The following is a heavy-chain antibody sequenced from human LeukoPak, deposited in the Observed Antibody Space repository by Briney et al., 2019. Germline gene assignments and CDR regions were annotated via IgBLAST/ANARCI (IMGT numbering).Heavy chain of an antibody. CDR3: ARSTPTYGDYGTYYYYYMDV. CDR1: GGSISSGSYY. CDR2: IYTSGST. J-gene: IGHJ6*03. V-gene: IGHV4-61*02. D-gene: IGHD4-17*01. Sequence: SQTLSLTCTVSGGSISSGSYYWSWIRQPAGKGLEWIGRIYTSGSTNYNPALKSRVTISVDTSKNQSSLKLSSVTAADTAVYYCARSTPTYGDYGTYYYYYMDVWGKGTTVTVSS.